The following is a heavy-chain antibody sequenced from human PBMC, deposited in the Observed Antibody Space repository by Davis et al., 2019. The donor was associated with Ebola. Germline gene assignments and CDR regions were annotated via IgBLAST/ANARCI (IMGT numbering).Heavy chain of an antibody. V-gene: IGHV3-73*01. J-gene: IGHJ4*02. D-gene: IGHD1-26*01. CDR3: ARDLATPKGVQWEVSLNY. CDR2: IRSKANSYAT. Sequence: GGSLRLSCAASGFTFSGSAMHWVRQASGKGLEWVGRIRSKANSYATAYAASVKGRFTISRDDSKNTAYLQMNSLKTEDTAVYYCARDLATPKGVQWEVSLNYWGQGTLVTVSS. CDR1: GFTFSGSA.